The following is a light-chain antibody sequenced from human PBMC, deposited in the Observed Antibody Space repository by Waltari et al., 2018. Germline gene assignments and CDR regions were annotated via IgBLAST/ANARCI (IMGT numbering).Light chain of an antibody. Sequence: QSVLTQPPSVSGTPGQRVTISCSGSTSNIGAGHDVHWYQHLPGTAPKLLIYGNNNRPSGFPGRFSGSKSGTSASLAITGLQADDEADYFCQSFDNMLSGGVVFGGGTKLAVL. CDR3: QSFDNMLSGGVV. V-gene: IGLV1-40*01. CDR1: TSNIGAGHD. J-gene: IGLJ2*01. CDR2: GNN.